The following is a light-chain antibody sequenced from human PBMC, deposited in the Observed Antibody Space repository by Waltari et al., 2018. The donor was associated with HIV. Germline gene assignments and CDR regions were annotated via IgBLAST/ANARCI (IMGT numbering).Light chain of an antibody. Sequence: EIVLTQSQATLSLSPGERATLSCRASQSVKNYLAWYQQKPGQAPRLLIHEASNMATGIPARFSGSGSGTDFTLTISSLEPEDFALYYCQQRYNWVTFGQGTRLEIK. J-gene: IGKJ5*01. CDR2: EAS. CDR3: QQRYNWVT. V-gene: IGKV3-11*01. CDR1: QSVKNY.